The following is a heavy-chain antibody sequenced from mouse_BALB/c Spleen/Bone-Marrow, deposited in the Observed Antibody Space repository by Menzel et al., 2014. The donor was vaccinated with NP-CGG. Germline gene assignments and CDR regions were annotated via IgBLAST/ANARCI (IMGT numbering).Heavy chain of an antibody. J-gene: IGHJ2*01. CDR3: ARGNGYHFDY. D-gene: IGHD1-2*01. V-gene: IGHV3-8*02. CDR2: ISYSGNA. CDR1: GDSITSSY. Sequence: EVMLVESGPSLVKPSQTLSLTCSVTGDSITSSYWNWIRKFPGNKLEYVGYISYSGNAYYNPSLKSRISLTRDTSKNXYYLQLNSVTTEDTATYFCARGNGYHFDYWGQGTTLTVSS.